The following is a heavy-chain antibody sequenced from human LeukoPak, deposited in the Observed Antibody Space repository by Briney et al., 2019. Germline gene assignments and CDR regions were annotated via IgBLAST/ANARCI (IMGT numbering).Heavy chain of an antibody. CDR1: GGSISSGSYY. V-gene: IGHV4-61*02. Sequence: SETLPLTCTVSGGSISSGSYYWSWIRQPAGKGLEWIGRIYTSGSTNYNPSLKSRVTISVDTSKNQFSLKLSSVTAADTAVYYCARVYLASWYYFDYWGQGTLVTVSS. J-gene: IGHJ4*02. CDR3: ARVYLASWYYFDY. D-gene: IGHD6-13*01. CDR2: IYTSGST.